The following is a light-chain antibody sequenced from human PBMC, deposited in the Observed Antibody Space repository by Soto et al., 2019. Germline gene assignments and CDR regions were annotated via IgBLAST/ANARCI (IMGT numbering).Light chain of an antibody. CDR2: DAS. Sequence: EIVMSQSPATLSASPGERATLSCRASQSVSSSLAWYQQKPGQAPRLLIYDASNRATGIPARFSGSGSGTDFTLTISSLQPDDFATYYCQHYNSYSEAFGQGTKVDIK. CDR3: QHYNSYSEA. V-gene: IGKV3D-15*01. CDR1: QSVSSS. J-gene: IGKJ1*01.